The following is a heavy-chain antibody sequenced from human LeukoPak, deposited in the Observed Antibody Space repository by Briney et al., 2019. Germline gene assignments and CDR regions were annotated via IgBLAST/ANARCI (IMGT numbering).Heavy chain of an antibody. CDR1: GGSFSGYY. V-gene: IGHV4-34*01. CDR3: ARATRTMTVNY. CDR2: INHSGST. J-gene: IGHJ4*02. Sequence: SETLSLTCAVYGGSFSGYYWSWIRQPPGKGLEWIGEINHSGSTNYNPSLKSRVTISVDTSKNQFSLKLSSVTAADTAVYYCARATRTMTVNYWGQGTLVTVSS. D-gene: IGHD1-7*01.